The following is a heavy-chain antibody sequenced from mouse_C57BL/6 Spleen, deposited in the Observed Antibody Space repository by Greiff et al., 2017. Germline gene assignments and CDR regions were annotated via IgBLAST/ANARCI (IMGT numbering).Heavy chain of an antibody. V-gene: IGHV1-82*01. J-gene: IGHJ3*01. CDR1: GYAFSSSW. Sequence: LVESGPELVKPGASVKISCKASGYAFSSSWMNWVKQRPGKGLEWIGRIYPGDGDTNYNGKFKGKATLTADKSSSTAYMQLSSLTSEDSAVYFCAREGIYYGNPFAYWGQGTLVTVSA. CDR2: IYPGDGDT. CDR3: AREGIYYGNPFAY. D-gene: IGHD2-1*01.